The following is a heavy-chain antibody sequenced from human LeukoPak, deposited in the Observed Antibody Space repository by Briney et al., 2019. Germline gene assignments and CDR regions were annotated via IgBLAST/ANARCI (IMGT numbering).Heavy chain of an antibody. Sequence: PGGSLRLSCAASGFTFSSYAMNWVRKAPGKGLNWVSGISGSGVSTYYADSVKGRFTFSRDNSKNTLYLQMNSLRAEDTALYYCAKDRFYSGSPRAFDMWGRGTMVTVSS. V-gene: IGHV3-23*01. J-gene: IGHJ3*02. CDR2: ISGSGVST. CDR1: GFTFSSYA. D-gene: IGHD1-26*01. CDR3: AKDRFYSGSPRAFDM.